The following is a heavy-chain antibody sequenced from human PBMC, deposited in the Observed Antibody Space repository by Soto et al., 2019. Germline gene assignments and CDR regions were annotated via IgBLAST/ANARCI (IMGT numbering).Heavy chain of an antibody. D-gene: IGHD2-15*01. Sequence: GASVKVSCKVSGGVFRRYAISWVRQAPGQGLEWLGGIVPIFGTTNYAQKFQDRVIITRDTSASTAYMDLSSLRSEDTAVYYCARGIATGQLDPWGQGXLVTVYS. V-gene: IGHV1-69*05. J-gene: IGHJ5*02. CDR3: ARGIATGQLDP. CDR2: IVPIFGTT. CDR1: GGVFRRYA.